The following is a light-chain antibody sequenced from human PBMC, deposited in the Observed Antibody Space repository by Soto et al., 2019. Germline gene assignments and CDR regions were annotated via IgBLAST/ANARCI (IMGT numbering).Light chain of an antibody. CDR2: DAS. Sequence: DIQLTQSPSFLSASVGDRVTITCRASQGISSYLAWYQQKPGKAPKLLIYDASTLQSGVPSRFSGSGSGTEFTLTISSLQPEDFATYNCQQFNSYPSGFGQGTRLGIK. J-gene: IGKJ5*01. CDR1: QGISSY. V-gene: IGKV1-9*01. CDR3: QQFNSYPSG.